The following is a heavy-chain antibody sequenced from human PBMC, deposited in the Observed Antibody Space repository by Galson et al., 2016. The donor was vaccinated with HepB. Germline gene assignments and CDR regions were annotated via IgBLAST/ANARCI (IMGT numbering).Heavy chain of an antibody. CDR3: ARVEGPDYNFWSGYPANVDKY. CDR2: INPSGGST. D-gene: IGHD3-3*01. Sequence: SVKVSCKASGGTFRSYVINWVRQAPGQGLEWMGIINPSGGSTTYAQKFEGRVTMTRDTSTSTVYMELRRLRPEDTAVYYCARVEGPDYNFWSGYPANVDKYWGQGTLVTVSS. CDR1: GGTFRSYV. V-gene: IGHV1-46*01. J-gene: IGHJ4*02.